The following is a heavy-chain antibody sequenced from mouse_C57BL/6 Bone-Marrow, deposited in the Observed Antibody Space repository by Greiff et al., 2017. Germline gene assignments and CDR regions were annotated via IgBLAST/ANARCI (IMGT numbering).Heavy chain of an antibody. Sequence: EVMLVESGGGLVQSGRSLRLSCATSGFTFSDFYMEWVRQAPGKGLEWIAASRNKANDYTTEYSASVKGRFIVSRDTSQSILYLQMNALRAEDTAIYYCARDESGMDYWGQGTSVTVSS. CDR1: GFTFSDFY. CDR2: SRNKANDYTT. D-gene: IGHD1-3*01. CDR3: ARDESGMDY. V-gene: IGHV7-1*01. J-gene: IGHJ4*01.